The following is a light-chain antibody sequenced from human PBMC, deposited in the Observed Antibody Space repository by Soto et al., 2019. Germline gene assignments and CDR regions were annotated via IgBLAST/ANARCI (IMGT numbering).Light chain of an antibody. CDR3: QHYHHWPRA. J-gene: IGKJ2*01. V-gene: IGKV3-15*01. CDR1: QSVSSN. CDR2: GAS. Sequence: EIVLTQSPGTLSLSPGERATLSCRASQSVSSNLAWYQHKPGRAPRLLIYGASTRATGIPARFSGSGSGTEFTLTIDSLQSDDFAVYYCQHYHHWPRAFGQGTNLEIK.